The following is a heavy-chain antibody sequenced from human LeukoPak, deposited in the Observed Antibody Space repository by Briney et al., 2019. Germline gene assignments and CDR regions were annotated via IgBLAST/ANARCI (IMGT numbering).Heavy chain of an antibody. CDR3: ARVVDHDYGDYYLDY. CDR1: GGSISSSTYY. Sequence: SETLSLTCTVSGGSISSSTYYWGWIRQPPGKGLEWIGSIYYSGSTYYNPSLKSRVTMSVDTSKNQFSLKLSSVTAEDTAVYYCARVVDHDYGDYYLDYWGQGTLVTVSS. D-gene: IGHD4-17*01. V-gene: IGHV4-39*07. J-gene: IGHJ4*02. CDR2: IYYSGST.